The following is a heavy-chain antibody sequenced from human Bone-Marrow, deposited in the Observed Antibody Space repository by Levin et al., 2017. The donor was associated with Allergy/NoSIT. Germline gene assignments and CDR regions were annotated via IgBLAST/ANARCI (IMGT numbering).Heavy chain of an antibody. D-gene: IGHD6-13*01. CDR2: IYYSGST. CDR1: GGSISSYY. J-gene: IGHJ4*02. Sequence: SQTLSLTCTVSGGSISSYYWSWIRQPPGKGLEWIGYIYYSGSTNYNPSLKSRVTISVDTSKNQFSLKLSSVTAADTAVYYCARVFAAAGTYFDYWGQGTLVTVSS. V-gene: IGHV4-59*01. CDR3: ARVFAAAGTYFDY.